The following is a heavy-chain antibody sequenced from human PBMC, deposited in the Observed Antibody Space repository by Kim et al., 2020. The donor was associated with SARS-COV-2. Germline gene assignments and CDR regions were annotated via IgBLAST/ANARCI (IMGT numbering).Heavy chain of an antibody. D-gene: IGHD3-10*01. CDR3: ASPETTSGNYYYGMDV. V-gene: IGHV4-4*02. CDR2: IYHSGST. Sequence: SETLSLTCAVSGGSISSSNWWSWVRQPPGKGLEWIGEIYHSGSTNYNPSLKSRVTISVDKSKNQFSLKLSSVTAADTAVYYCASPETTSGNYYYGMDVWGQGTTVTVSS. CDR1: GGSISSSNW. J-gene: IGHJ6*02.